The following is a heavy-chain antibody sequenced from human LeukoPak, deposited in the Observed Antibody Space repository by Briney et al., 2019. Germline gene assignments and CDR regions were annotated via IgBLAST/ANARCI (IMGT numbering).Heavy chain of an antibody. V-gene: IGHV3-74*01. CDR2: IRSDGSDT. D-gene: IGHD2-2*01. Sequence: PGGSLRLSCAASGFTFSDTWMHWVRQAPGEGLVWVSRIRSDGSDTRYAESVKGRFTISRDNAKNTLYLQMNSLRAEDTVVYYCARDWLHAIDYWGQGTLVTVSS. CDR3: ARDWLHAIDY. J-gene: IGHJ4*02. CDR1: GFTFSDTW.